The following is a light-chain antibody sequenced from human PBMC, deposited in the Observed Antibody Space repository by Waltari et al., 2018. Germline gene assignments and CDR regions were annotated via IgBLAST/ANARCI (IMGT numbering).Light chain of an antibody. J-gene: IGKJ1*01. CDR1: QGVSST. CDR3: LKYGTLPAT. Sequence: EIVLTQPPGPLFLSSGVRGTLSCRASQGVSSTLAWYQQKPGQAPRLLIYDASTRATGIPDRFSGSGSGTDFSLTISRLEPEDFAVYYCLKYGTLPATFGQGTKVEIK. V-gene: IGKV3-20*01. CDR2: DAS.